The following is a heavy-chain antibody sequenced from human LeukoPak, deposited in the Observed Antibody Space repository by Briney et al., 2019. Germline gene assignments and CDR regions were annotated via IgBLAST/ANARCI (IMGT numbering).Heavy chain of an antibody. CDR1: RFTFSGHW. D-gene: IGHD3-9*01. Sequence: GGSLRLSCAASRFTFSGHWMSWVRQAPGKGLQWVATIKEDGSDEYYVDSVKGRFTISRDNAKNSLYLQMNSLRAEDTAVYYCARHVLRYFDWLPDGMDVWGHGTTVTVSS. J-gene: IGHJ6*02. CDR2: IKEDGSDE. V-gene: IGHV3-7*01. CDR3: ARHVLRYFDWLPDGMDV.